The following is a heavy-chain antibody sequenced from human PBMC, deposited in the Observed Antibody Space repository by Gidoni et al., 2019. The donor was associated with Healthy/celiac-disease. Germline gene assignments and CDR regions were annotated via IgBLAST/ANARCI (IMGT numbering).Heavy chain of an antibody. Sequence: QVQLQESGPGLVKPSGTLSLTCAVSGGSFRRSNWWGWVRQPPGKGLEWIGEIYQSGSTNYNPYLKSRVTISVDKSKNQFSLKLSSVTAADTAVYYCARTYYDSSGYWRDAFDIWGQGTMVTVSS. J-gene: IGHJ3*02. CDR3: ARTYYDSSGYWRDAFDI. CDR1: GGSFRRSNW. D-gene: IGHD3-22*01. V-gene: IGHV4-4*02. CDR2: IYQSGST.